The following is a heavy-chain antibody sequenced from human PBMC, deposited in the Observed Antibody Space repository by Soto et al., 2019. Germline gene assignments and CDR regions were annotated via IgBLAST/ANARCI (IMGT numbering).Heavy chain of an antibody. Sequence: QPGGSLRRSCAASGFTFSSYAISWVRQAPGKGRQSISAISGSGDSTYYADSVKGSFTISRDNTKNPLNLQMSSLRAEDTAVYYCAKDHSNFAAYYYGMDVWGQGTTVTVSS. D-gene: IGHD4-4*01. CDR1: GFTFSSYA. J-gene: IGHJ6*02. V-gene: IGHV3-23*01. CDR3: AKDHSNFAAYYYGMDV. CDR2: ISGSGDST.